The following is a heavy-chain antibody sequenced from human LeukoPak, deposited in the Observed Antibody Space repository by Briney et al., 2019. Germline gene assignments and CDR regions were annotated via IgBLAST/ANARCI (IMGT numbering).Heavy chain of an antibody. CDR2: ISSSSTYI. CDR3: ARDEVYGEQYYFDY. D-gene: IGHD4/OR15-4a*01. Sequence: PGGSLRLSCAASGFTFSTYTMNWDRQAPGKGLEWVSSISSSSTYIYYADSVKGRFTISRDNAKNSLYLQMNSLRAEDTAVYYCARDEVYGEQYYFDYWGQGTLVTVSS. J-gene: IGHJ4*02. V-gene: IGHV3-21*01. CDR1: GFTFSTYT.